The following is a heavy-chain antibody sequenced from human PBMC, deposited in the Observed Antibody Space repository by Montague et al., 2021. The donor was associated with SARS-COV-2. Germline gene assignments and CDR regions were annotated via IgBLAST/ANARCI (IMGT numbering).Heavy chain of an antibody. Sequence: SETLSLTCTVSGGSISSSSYYWGWIRQPPGKGLEWIGSIYYSGSTYYNPPLKSRVTISVDTSKNQFSLKLSSVTAADTAVYYCARHFKVTFVRWLQPRGGFDYWGQGTLVTVSS. V-gene: IGHV4-39*01. J-gene: IGHJ4*02. CDR1: GGSISSSSYY. CDR2: IYYSGST. CDR3: ARHFKVTFVRWLQPRGGFDY. D-gene: IGHD5-24*01.